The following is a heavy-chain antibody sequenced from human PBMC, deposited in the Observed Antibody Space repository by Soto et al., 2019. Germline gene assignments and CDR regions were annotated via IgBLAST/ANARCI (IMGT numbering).Heavy chain of an antibody. D-gene: IGHD2-21*02. V-gene: IGHV2-5*02. Sequence: QITLKESGPTLVKPTQTLTLTCTFSGFSLSTSGVAVGWIRQPPGKALEWLALIYWDDDKRYSPSMKGRLTITGDTSKNQVVIIMTNRDPEDTATYYCAHRLTATAFDIWGQGTMVTVSS. CDR2: IYWDDDK. CDR3: AHRLTATAFDI. J-gene: IGHJ3*02. CDR1: GFSLSTSGVA.